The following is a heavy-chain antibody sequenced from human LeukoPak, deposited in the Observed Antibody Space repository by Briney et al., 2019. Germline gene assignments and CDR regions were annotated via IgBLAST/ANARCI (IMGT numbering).Heavy chain of an antibody. Sequence: PGGSLRLSCAASGFTFSSYAMSWVRQAPGKGLEWVSAISGSGGSTYYADSVKGRFTISRDNSKNTLYLQMNSLRAEDTAVYYCAKDVRSMVRGVIITPVDYWGQGTLVTVSS. D-gene: IGHD3-10*01. CDR1: GFTFSSYA. CDR2: ISGSGGST. V-gene: IGHV3-23*01. J-gene: IGHJ4*02. CDR3: AKDVRSMVRGVIITPVDY.